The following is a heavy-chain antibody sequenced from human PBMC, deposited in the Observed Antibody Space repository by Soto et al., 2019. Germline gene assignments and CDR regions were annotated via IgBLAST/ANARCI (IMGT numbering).Heavy chain of an antibody. D-gene: IGHD4-17*01. Sequence: QVQLQESGPGLVKPSETLSLTCTVSGGSISSYYWSWIRQPPGKGLEWIGYIYYSGSTNYNPSLKSRVTISVDTSKNQFFLKLRSVTAADTAVYYCARVYGDYPYYFDYWGQGTLVTVSS. CDR2: IYYSGST. CDR3: ARVYGDYPYYFDY. V-gene: IGHV4-59*01. CDR1: GGSISSYY. J-gene: IGHJ4*02.